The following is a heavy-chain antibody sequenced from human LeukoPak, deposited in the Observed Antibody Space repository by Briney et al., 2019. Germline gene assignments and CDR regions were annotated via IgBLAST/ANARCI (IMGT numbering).Heavy chain of an antibody. CDR3: ARSTNGDYGYYFDY. CDR2: VIPILGIA. Sequence: ASVKVSCKASGGTFSSYSISWVRQAPGQGLEWMGRVIPILGIANYAQKFQGRVTITADKSTSTAYMELSSLRSEDTAVYYCARSTNGDYGYYFDYWGQGTLVTVSS. V-gene: IGHV1-69*02. CDR1: GGTFSSYS. D-gene: IGHD4-17*01. J-gene: IGHJ4*02.